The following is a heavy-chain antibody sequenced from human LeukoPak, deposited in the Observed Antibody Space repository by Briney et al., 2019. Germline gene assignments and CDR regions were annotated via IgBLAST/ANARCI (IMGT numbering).Heavy chain of an antibody. Sequence: SETLSLTCTVSGYSISSGYYWGWIRQPPGKGLEWIGSIYHSGSTYYNPSLKSRVTISVDTSKNQFSLKLSSVTAADTAVYYCARGRYYDSSGLLRMKIYYFDYWGQGTLVTDSS. J-gene: IGHJ4*02. CDR3: ARGRYYDSSGLLRMKIYYFDY. CDR2: IYHSGST. V-gene: IGHV4-38-2*02. CDR1: GYSISSGYY. D-gene: IGHD3-22*01.